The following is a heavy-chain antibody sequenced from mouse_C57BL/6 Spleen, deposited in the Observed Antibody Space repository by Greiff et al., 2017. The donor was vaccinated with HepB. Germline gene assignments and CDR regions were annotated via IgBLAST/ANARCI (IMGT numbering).Heavy chain of an antibody. CDR3: TRSRDYGNYLYYFDY. J-gene: IGHJ2*01. V-gene: IGHV1-15*01. D-gene: IGHD2-1*01. CDR2: IDPETGGT. Sequence: QVQLQQSGAELVRPGASVTLSCKASGYTFTDYEMHWVKQTPVHGLEWIGAIDPETGGTAYNQKFKGKAILTADKSSSTAYMELRSLTSEDSAVYYCTRSRDYGNYLYYFDYWGQGTTLTVSS. CDR1: GYTFTDYE.